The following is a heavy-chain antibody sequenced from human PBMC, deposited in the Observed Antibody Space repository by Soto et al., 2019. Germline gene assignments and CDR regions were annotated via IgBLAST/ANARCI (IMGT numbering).Heavy chain of an antibody. J-gene: IGHJ3*02. CDR3: ARRGRRSGNYADAFDI. Sequence: GGSLRLSCAASGFTFSGYWMSWARQAPGKGLEWVANIKQDGSENYFVDSVKSRFTISRDNAKNSLYLQMNSLKTDDTAVYYCARRGRRSGNYADAFDIWGQGTMVTVSS. V-gene: IGHV3-7*03. CDR1: GFTFSGYW. CDR2: IKQDGSEN. D-gene: IGHD1-26*01.